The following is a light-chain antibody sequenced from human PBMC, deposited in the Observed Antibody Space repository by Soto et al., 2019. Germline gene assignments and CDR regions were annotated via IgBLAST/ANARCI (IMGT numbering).Light chain of an antibody. CDR1: SSDVGSYNF. CDR3: CSYGSGNSYV. V-gene: IGLV2-23*02. Sequence: QSALTQPASVSGSPGQSITISCTGTSSDVGSYNFLSWYQQHPGKAPKLMIYEVTKRPSGVSNRFSGSKSGNTASLTISGLQAEDEAEYYCCSYGSGNSYVFGTGTKLTVL. J-gene: IGLJ1*01. CDR2: EVT.